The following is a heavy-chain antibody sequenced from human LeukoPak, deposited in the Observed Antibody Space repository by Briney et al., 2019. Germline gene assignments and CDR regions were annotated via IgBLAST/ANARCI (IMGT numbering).Heavy chain of an antibody. J-gene: IGHJ4*02. D-gene: IGHD2-2*01. CDR1: GFAFNTAW. CDR3: VVDIPGESRLFDY. CDR2: IKSKANDGTI. V-gene: IGHV3-15*01. Sequence: GGALRLSCAASGFAFNTAWMSWVRQAPGQGLEWVGRIKSKANDGTIDYAAPVKGRFSISRHDSRNTLYLQMNSLKTEDTAVYYCVVDIPGESRLFDYWGQGTLVTVSS.